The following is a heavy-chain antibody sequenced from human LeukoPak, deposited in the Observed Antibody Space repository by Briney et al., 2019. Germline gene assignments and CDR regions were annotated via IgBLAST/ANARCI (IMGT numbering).Heavy chain of an antibody. J-gene: IGHJ3*02. V-gene: IGHV1-8*01. CDR1: RYTLTSND. CDR3: ARGEYQLLWSEASDAFDI. Sequence: SVKVSCKASRYTLTSNDVTWVRQVTGQRPEWMGSMNPSSCNTDYAQKFQGRVTMTRNTSITTAYMELTSLRSEDTAVYYCARGEYQLLWSEASDAFDIWGQGTMVTVSS. D-gene: IGHD2-2*01. CDR2: MNPSSCNT.